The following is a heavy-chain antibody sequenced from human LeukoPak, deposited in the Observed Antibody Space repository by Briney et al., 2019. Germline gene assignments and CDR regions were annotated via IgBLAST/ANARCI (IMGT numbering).Heavy chain of an antibody. V-gene: IGHV3-53*01. J-gene: IGHJ5*02. CDR3: ARDRGYCSSTSCPGGWFDP. CDR1: GFTFSSYA. Sequence: PGGSLRLSCAASGFTFSSYAMSWVRQAPGKGLEWVSVIYSGGSTYYADSVKGRFTISRDNSKNTLYLQMNSLRAEDTAVYYCARDRGYCSSTSCPGGWFDPWGQGTLVTVSS. D-gene: IGHD2-2*01. CDR2: IYSGGST.